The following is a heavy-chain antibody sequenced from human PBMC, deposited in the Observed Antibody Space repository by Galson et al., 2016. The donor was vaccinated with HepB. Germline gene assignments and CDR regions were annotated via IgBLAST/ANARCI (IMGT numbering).Heavy chain of an antibody. V-gene: IGHV3-33*01. CDR2: IGYDGSEK. Sequence: SLRLSCAASGFSFNEFGIHWVRQAPGKGLEWVALIGYDGSEKYYADSVKGRFTISRDNPKNTVYLQMNSLSADNTAVYYCARDATPTTGIYGYYYGIDVWGKGPTVTVSS. D-gene: IGHD1-1*01. CDR1: GFSFNEFG. J-gene: IGHJ6*04. CDR3: ARDATPTTGIYGYYYGIDV.